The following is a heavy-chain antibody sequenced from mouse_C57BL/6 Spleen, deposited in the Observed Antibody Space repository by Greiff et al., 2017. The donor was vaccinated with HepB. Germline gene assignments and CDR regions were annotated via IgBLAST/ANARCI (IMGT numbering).Heavy chain of an antibody. CDR3: ATQLGRKYFDV. D-gene: IGHD4-1*02. V-gene: IGHV1-76*01. CDR1: GYTFTDYY. CDR2: IYPGSGNT. Sequence: VQLQQSGAELVRPGASVKLSCKASGYTFTDYYINWVKQRPGQGLEWIARIYPGSGNTYYNEKFKGKATLTAEKSSSTAYMQLSSLTSEDSAVYFGATQLGRKYFDVWGTGTTVTVSS. J-gene: IGHJ1*03.